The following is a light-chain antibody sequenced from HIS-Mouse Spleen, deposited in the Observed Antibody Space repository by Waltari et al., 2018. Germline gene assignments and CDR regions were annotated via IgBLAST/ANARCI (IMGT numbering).Light chain of an antibody. J-gene: IGLJ2*01. CDR2: EDS. CDR1: ALPKKY. Sequence: SYELTQPPSVSVSPGQTARITCSGDALPKKYAYWYQQKSGQAPVLVNYEDSKRHSGIPGRFSGSSSGTMATLTISGAQVEDEADYYCYSTDSSGNHRVFGGGTKLTVL. V-gene: IGLV3-10*01. CDR3: YSTDSSGNHRV.